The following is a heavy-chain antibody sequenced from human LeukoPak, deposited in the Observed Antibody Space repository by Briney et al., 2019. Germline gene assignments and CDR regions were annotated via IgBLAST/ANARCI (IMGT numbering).Heavy chain of an antibody. J-gene: IGHJ6*03. CDR1: GGSISSSHYY. Sequence: KASETLSLTCTVSGGSISSSHYYWGCMRQPQGKGLEWVGSICYSGTTYYNLYLDSRVTISDHPSKNRFSLMLASVTAADTGVYYCARQSSDYYYYYIDAWGEGTTFIVSS. CDR2: ICYSGTT. V-gene: IGHV4-39*01. CDR3: ARQSSDYYYYYIDA.